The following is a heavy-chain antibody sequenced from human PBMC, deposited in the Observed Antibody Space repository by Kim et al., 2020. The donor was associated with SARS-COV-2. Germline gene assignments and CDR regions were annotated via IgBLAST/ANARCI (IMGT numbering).Heavy chain of an antibody. D-gene: IGHD2-15*01. CDR1: GGSISSGDYY. Sequence: SETLSLTCTVSGGSISSGDYYWSWIRQPPGKGLEWIGYIYYSGSTYYNPSLKSRVTISVDTSKNQFSLKLSSVTAADTAVYYCARAGGVVADYYYMDVWGKGTTVTVSS. J-gene: IGHJ6*03. CDR3: ARAGGVVADYYYMDV. CDR2: IYYSGST. V-gene: IGHV4-30-4*01.